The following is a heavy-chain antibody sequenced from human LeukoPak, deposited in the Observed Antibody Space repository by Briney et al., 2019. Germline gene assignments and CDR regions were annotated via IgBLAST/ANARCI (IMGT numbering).Heavy chain of an antibody. D-gene: IGHD3-3*01. V-gene: IGHV3-21*04. CDR2: ISSSSSYI. J-gene: IGHJ5*02. Sequence: PGGSLRLSCAASGFTFSSYSMNWVRQAPGKGLECVSSISSSSSYIYYADSVKGRFTISRDNAKNSLYLQMNSLRAEDTAVYYCAKDVSGYPNWFDPWGQGTLVTVSS. CDR3: AKDVSGYPNWFDP. CDR1: GFTFSSYS.